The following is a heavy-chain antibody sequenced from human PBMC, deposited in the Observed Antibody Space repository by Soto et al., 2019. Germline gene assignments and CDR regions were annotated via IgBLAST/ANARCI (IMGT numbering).Heavy chain of an antibody. Sequence: LCGGSISSGGYYWSWIRQHPGKGLEWIGYIYYSGSTYYNPSLKSRVTISVDTSKNQFSLKLSSVTAADTAVYYCARGDIVATIGAFDIWGQGTMVTVSS. CDR1: GGSISSGGYY. V-gene: IGHV4-31*02. CDR3: ARGDIVATIGAFDI. D-gene: IGHD5-12*01. CDR2: IYYSGST. J-gene: IGHJ3*02.